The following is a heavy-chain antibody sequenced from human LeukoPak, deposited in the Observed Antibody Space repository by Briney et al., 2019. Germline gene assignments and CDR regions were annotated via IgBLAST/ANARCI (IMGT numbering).Heavy chain of an antibody. D-gene: IGHD3-10*01. V-gene: IGHV3-72*01. CDR1: GFTFSDHC. CDR3: ARESGGGVLGYFDL. Sequence: GGSLRLSCAASGFTFSDHCMDWVRQAPGKGLEWVGRTRSKANSYTTEYAASVKGRFTISRDDSKKSLYLQMNSLKTEDTAVYYCARESGGGVLGYFDLWGRGTLVSVSS. J-gene: IGHJ2*01. CDR2: TRSKANSYTT.